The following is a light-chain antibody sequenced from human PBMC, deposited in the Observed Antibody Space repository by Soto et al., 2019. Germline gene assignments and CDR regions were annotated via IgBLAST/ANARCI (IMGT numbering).Light chain of an antibody. CDR1: SSDIGGYNY. J-gene: IGLJ2*01. CDR3: SSYTSVSTVV. V-gene: IGLV2-14*03. CDR2: GVS. Sequence: QSALTQPASVSGSPGQSITISCTGTSSDIGGYNYVSWYQQHPGKAPKLMIYGVSYRPSGVSHRFSASKSGNTASLTISGLQAEDEADYYCSSYTSVSTVVFGGGTKLTVL.